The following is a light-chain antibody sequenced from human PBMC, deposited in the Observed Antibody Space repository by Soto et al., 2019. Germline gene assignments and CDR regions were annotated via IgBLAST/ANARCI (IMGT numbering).Light chain of an antibody. CDR3: GTWDSSLSAGV. J-gene: IGLJ2*01. CDR1: SSDVGGWNY. Sequence: QSALTQPPSASGSPGQSVTISCTGTSSDVGGWNYVSWYHQYPGKAPKLLIYQVTKRPSGVPDRFSGSKSGTSATLGITGLQTGDEANYYCGTWDSSLSAGVFGGGTQLTVL. CDR2: QVT. V-gene: IGLV2-8*01.